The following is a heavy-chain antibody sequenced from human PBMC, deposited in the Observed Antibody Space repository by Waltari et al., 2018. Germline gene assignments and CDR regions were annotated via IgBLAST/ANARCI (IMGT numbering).Heavy chain of an antibody. CDR1: GFTFTTYA. D-gene: IGHD2-2*01. V-gene: IGHV3-23*01. Sequence: EEQLLQSGGGLVQPGGSLRLSCAASGFTFTTYAMSWVRQAPGKGVEWVSAFNGRYGGAYYADSVKGRFTISSDNSRNTLYLQMNSLRAEDTAVYYCAKLRIYGTTWAGAFDCWGQGTLVTVSS. J-gene: IGHJ4*02. CDR2: FNGRYGGA. CDR3: AKLRIYGTTWAGAFDC.